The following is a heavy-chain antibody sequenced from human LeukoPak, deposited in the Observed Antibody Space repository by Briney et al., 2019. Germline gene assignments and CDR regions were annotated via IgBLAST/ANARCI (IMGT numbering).Heavy chain of an antibody. D-gene: IGHD5-24*01. CDR1: GFTFSSYW. J-gene: IGHJ5*02. CDR2: IKQDGSEK. V-gene: IGHV3-7*01. Sequence: GGSLRLSCAASGFTFSSYWMSWVRQAPGKGLEWVANIKQDGSEKYYVDSVKGRFTISRDNAKNSLYLQMNSLRAEDTAVYYCARETGDDYNLEWFDPWGQGTLVTVSS. CDR3: ARETGDDYNLEWFDP.